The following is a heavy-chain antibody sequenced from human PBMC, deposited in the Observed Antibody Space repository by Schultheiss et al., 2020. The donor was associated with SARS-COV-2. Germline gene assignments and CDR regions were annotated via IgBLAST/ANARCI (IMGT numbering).Heavy chain of an antibody. V-gene: IGHV3-23*01. D-gene: IGHD4-17*01. J-gene: IGHJ4*02. CDR1: GFTFGSYA. CDR2: LSASDAST. Sequence: GGSLRLSCVASGFTFGSYAMTWVRQAPGTGLEWVSTLSASDASTFYADSVKGRFTISRDISKNTLYLQLNSLRVDDTAVYYCATSSGPFYGDPPDYWGQGTLVTVSS. CDR3: ATSSGPFYGDPPDY.